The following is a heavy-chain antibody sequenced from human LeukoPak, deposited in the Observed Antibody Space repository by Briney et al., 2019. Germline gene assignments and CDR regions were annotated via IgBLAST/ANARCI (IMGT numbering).Heavy chain of an antibody. Sequence: RWASVTVSCKASGYTFTSYAISWVRQAPGQGLEWMGWISAYNGNTNYAQKFQGRVTMTKDTSTSTAYMELRSLRSDDTAVYYCARDYNFREKYNWFDPWGQGTLVTVSS. CDR3: ARDYNFREKYNWFDP. D-gene: IGHD1-20*01. CDR2: ISAYNGNT. J-gene: IGHJ5*02. V-gene: IGHV1-18*01. CDR1: GYTFTSYA.